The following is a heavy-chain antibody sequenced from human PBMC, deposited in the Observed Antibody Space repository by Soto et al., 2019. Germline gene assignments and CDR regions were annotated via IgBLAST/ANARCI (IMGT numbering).Heavy chain of an antibody. CDR1: GYTFTSYG. D-gene: IGHD3-10*01. V-gene: IGHV1-18*01. Sequence: QVQLVQSGAEVKKPGASVKVSCKASGYTFTSYGISWVRQAPGQGLEWMGWISAYNGNTNYAQKLQGRVTMTTDTSTSTAYMELRSMRSDDTAVYYCARDSAEKGYYYYGMDVWGQGTTVTVSS. CDR2: ISAYNGNT. CDR3: ARDSAEKGYYYYGMDV. J-gene: IGHJ6*02.